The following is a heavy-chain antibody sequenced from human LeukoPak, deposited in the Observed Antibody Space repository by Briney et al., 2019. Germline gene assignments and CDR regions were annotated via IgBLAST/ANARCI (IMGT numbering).Heavy chain of an antibody. CDR3: ARDLVDYDILTGRSDY. J-gene: IGHJ4*02. CDR2: ISAYNGNT. V-gene: IGHV1-18*01. Sequence: ASVKVSCKASGYTFTSYGISWVRQAPGQGLEWTGWISAYNGNTNYAQKLQGRVTMTTDTSTSTAYMELRSLRSDDTAVYYCARDLVDYDILTGRSDYWGQGTLVTVSS. D-gene: IGHD3-9*01. CDR1: GYTFTSYG.